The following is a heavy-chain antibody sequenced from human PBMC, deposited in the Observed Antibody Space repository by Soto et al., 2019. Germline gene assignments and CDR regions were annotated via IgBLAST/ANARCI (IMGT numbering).Heavy chain of an antibody. J-gene: IGHJ3*02. CDR1: GFSLSNSGVG. V-gene: IGHV2-5*02. CDR2: IYWDDDK. Sequence: QITLKESGPTLVKPTQTLTLTCTFSGFSLSNSGVGVGWIRQPPGKALEWLALIYWDDDKHCSPSLKSRLTIXKXNSKNQVVLTMTNMDPVDTATYYCAHRQRSTDAFDIWGQGTMVTVSS. CDR3: AHRQRSTDAFDI.